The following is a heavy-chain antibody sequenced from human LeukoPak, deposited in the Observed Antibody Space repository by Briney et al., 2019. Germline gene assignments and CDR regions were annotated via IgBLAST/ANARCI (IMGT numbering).Heavy chain of an antibody. CDR2: MNPNSGNT. CDR3: ARGPDILTGSGFDY. CDR1: GYTFTSYD. Sequence: ASVKVSCKASGYTFTSYDINWVRQATGQGLEWMGWMNPNSGNTGYAQKFQGRVTMTRNTSISTAYMELSSLRSEDTAVYYCARGPDILTGSGFDYWGQGTLDTVSS. J-gene: IGHJ4*02. V-gene: IGHV1-8*01. D-gene: IGHD3-9*01.